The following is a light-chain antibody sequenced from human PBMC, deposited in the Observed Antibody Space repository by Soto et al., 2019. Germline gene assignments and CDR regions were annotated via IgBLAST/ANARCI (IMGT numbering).Light chain of an antibody. CDR2: GAS. Sequence: EIVMTQSPATLSVSPGETATLSCRASQSVGSAVAWYQHKPGQAPRLLIVGASIRAPGVPGRFSGGGSGTEFTLTISSLQSEDFAVYYCQQYKNWPPLTFGGGTTVEI. V-gene: IGKV3-15*01. CDR1: QSVGSA. J-gene: IGKJ4*01. CDR3: QQYKNWPPLT.